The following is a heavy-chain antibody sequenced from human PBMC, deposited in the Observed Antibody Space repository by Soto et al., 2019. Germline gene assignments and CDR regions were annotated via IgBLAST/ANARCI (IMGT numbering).Heavy chain of an antibody. CDR1: GFTFGNYA. V-gene: IGHV3-30-3*01. Sequence: GGSLRLSCAASGFTFGNYAMHWVRQAPGKGLEWVAIISYDESNKWHADSVKGRFTISRDNSKNTLYLQMNSLRAEDTAVYYCARDPRGYSYGSYFFDSWGQGTLVTVSS. D-gene: IGHD5-18*01. J-gene: IGHJ4*02. CDR2: ISYDESNK. CDR3: ARDPRGYSYGSYFFDS.